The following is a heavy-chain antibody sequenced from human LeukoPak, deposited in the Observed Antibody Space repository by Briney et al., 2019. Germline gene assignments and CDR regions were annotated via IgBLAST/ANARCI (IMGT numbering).Heavy chain of an antibody. CDR3: TRAAREFGYAFHI. CDR2: IGTTGDT. CDR1: GFTFSGYE. V-gene: IGHV3-13*04. Sequence: GGSLRLSCAASGFTFSGYEIHWVRQAPGKGLEWVSAIGTTGDTYYASSLNGRFTIHREKDQNSLDLQMNDLRAGDTAVYYCTRAAREFGYAFHIWGQGTMVTVSS. J-gene: IGHJ3*02. D-gene: IGHD3-10*01.